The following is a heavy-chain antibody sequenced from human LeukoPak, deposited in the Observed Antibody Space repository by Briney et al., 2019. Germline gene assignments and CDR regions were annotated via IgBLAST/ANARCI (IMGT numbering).Heavy chain of an antibody. D-gene: IGHD4-11*01. CDR2: TSGSGGTT. J-gene: IGHJ4*02. CDR3: AKSPHVETSMTTDY. CDR1: GFTFSSYW. Sequence: PGGSLRLSCAASGFTFSSYWMSWVRQAPGKGLVWASSTSGSGGTTFYADSVKGRFTIPRDNSKNTLYLQMNTLRAEDTAVYYCAKSPHVETSMTTDYWGQGTLVTVSS. V-gene: IGHV3-23*01.